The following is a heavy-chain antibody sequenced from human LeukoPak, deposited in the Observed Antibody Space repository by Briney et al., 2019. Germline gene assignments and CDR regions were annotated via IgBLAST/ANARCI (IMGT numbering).Heavy chain of an antibody. J-gene: IGHJ4*02. CDR1: GFTFSSYG. CDR2: ISYDGSNK. CDR3: AKAEYDFWSGSPY. D-gene: IGHD3-3*01. Sequence: GGSLRLSCAASGFTFSSYGMHWVRQAPGKGLEWVAVISYDGSNKYYADSVKSRFTISRDNSENTLYLQMNSLRAEDTAVYYCAKAEYDFWSGSPYWGQGTLVTVSS. V-gene: IGHV3-30*18.